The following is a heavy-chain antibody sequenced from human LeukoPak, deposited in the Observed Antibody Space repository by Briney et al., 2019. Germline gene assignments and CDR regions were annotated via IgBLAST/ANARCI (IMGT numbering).Heavy chain of an antibody. V-gene: IGHV4-61*01. CDR3: ARDGRAGSLFAY. J-gene: IGHJ4*02. CDR1: GGSISSSSYY. Sequence: SETLSLTCTVSGGSISSSSYYWSWIRQPPGKGLEWVGYISYSGSTNYNPSLKSRVTISVDTSKNQFSLKLSSVTAVDTAIYYCARDGRAGSLFAYWGQGTLVTVSS. CDR2: ISYSGST. D-gene: IGHD6-19*01.